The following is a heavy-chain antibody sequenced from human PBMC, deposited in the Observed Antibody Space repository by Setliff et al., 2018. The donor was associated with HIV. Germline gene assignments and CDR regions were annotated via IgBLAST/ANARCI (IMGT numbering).Heavy chain of an antibody. Sequence: GGSMRLSCAASGFIFSTYSMNWVRQAPGKGLEWVSYISSTSTTIYYADSVKGRFTISRDNAKNSLYLQMNSLRADDTAVYYCARDAVTGNWFDPWGQGTLVTVSS. CDR2: ISSTSTTI. CDR1: GFIFSTYS. CDR3: ARDAVTGNWFDP. J-gene: IGHJ5*02. D-gene: IGHD6-19*01. V-gene: IGHV3-48*04.